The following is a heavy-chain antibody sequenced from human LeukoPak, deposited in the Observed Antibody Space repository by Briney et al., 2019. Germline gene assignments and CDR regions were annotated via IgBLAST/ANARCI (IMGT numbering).Heavy chain of an antibody. CDR2: IKQDGSEK. D-gene: IGHD5-24*01. CDR1: GITFSNAW. Sequence: GGSLRLSCAASGITFSNAWMTWVRQAPGKGLEWVANIKQDGSEKYYEDSVKGRFSISRDNAKNSLYLQMNSLRAEDTAVYYCARVEMATIHYWGQGTLVTVSS. V-gene: IGHV3-7*01. J-gene: IGHJ4*02. CDR3: ARVEMATIHY.